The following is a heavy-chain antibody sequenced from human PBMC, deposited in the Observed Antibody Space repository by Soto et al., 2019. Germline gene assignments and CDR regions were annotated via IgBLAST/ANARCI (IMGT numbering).Heavy chain of an antibody. Sequence: QVQLQESGPGLVKPSQTLSLTCTVSGDSFSSADYKWSWIRQPPGKGLEWIGYIYYSGYTYNSPSLKSRLTMSSDTSKTQFSPKLPSVTAADTAVYYCARSGDYVAFAYWGQGTMVTVS. CDR1: GDSFSSADYK. V-gene: IGHV4-30-4*01. D-gene: IGHD4-17*01. J-gene: IGHJ4*02. CDR2: IYYSGYT. CDR3: ARSGDYVAFAY.